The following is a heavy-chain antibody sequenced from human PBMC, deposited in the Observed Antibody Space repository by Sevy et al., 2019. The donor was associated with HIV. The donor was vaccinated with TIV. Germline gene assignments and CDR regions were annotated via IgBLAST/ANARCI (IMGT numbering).Heavy chain of an antibody. J-gene: IGHJ3*02. CDR3: ARGATYSYDAFDI. CDR2: MNPNSGNT. D-gene: IGHD3-10*01. Sequence: ASVKVSCKASGYTFTSYDINWVRQATGQGLEWMGWMNPNSGNTGYAKKFQGRVTITRNTSISTAYMELSSLRSEDTAVYYCARGATYSYDAFDIWGQGTMVTVSS. CDR1: GYTFTSYD. V-gene: IGHV1-8*03.